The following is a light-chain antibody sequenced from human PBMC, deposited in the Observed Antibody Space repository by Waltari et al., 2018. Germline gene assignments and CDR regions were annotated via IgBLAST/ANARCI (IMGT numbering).Light chain of an antibody. Sequence: SSDLTQDPSLSVALGQTVRITCQGDSLRRYYESWYQQRPGQAPFLVLYGPDNRPSGIPDRFSGSTSGNTASLTITGAQAEDEADYYCHSRETFSTRLFGGGTRLTV. V-gene: IGLV3-19*01. J-gene: IGLJ2*01. CDR3: HSRETFSTRL. CDR1: SLRRYY. CDR2: GPD.